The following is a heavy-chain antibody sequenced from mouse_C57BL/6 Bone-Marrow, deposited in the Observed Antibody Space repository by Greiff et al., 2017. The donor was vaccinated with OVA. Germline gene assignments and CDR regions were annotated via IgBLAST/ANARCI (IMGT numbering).Heavy chain of an antibody. V-gene: IGHV1-55*01. CDR3: AREPSPYYGKGYWYFDV. D-gene: IGHD1-1*01. CDR2: IYPGSGST. CDR1: GYTFTSYW. Sequence: QVQLQQPGAELVKPGASVKMSCKASGYTFTSYWITWVKQRPGQGLEWIGDIYPGSGSTNYNEKFKSKATLTVDTSSSTAYMQLSSLASEDSAVYYCAREPSPYYGKGYWYFDVWGTGTTVTVSS. J-gene: IGHJ1*03.